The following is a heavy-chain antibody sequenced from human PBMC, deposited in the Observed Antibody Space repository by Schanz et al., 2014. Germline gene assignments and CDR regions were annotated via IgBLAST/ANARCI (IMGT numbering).Heavy chain of an antibody. D-gene: IGHD3-10*01. CDR3: AKDGIMVQGVIWERYFDS. V-gene: IGHV3-9*01. CDR2: ISWNSGSI. J-gene: IGHJ4*02. CDR1: GFPFNEYG. Sequence: EVRLVESGGGLVQPGRSLRLSCAASGFPFNEYGMLWVRQAPGKGLEWVSSISWNSGSIDYADSVKGRFTISRDNAKNSLYLQMNSLRAEDTALYYCAKDGIMVQGVIWERYFDSWGQGTLXTVSS.